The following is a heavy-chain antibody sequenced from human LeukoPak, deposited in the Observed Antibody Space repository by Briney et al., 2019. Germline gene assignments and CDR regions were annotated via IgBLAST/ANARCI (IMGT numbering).Heavy chain of an antibody. J-gene: IGHJ4*02. CDR3: ARARESIFGVVPFDY. V-gene: IGHV4-59*01. Sequence: SETLSLTCTVSGGSISSYYWSWIRQPPGKGLEWIGYIYYSGSTNYNPSLKSRVTISVDTSKNQFSLKLSSVTAADTAVSYCARARESIFGVVPFDYWGQGTLVTVSS. CDR2: IYYSGST. D-gene: IGHD3-3*01. CDR1: GGSISSYY.